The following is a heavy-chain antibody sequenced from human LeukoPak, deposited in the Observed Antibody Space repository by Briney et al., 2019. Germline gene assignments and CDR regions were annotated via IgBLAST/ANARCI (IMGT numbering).Heavy chain of an antibody. J-gene: IGHJ4*02. CDR2: INPNSGGT. CDR1: GYTFTDYY. V-gene: IGHV1-2*02. CDR3: AREGPIVGATHLVDY. D-gene: IGHD1-26*01. Sequence: ASVKVSCKASGYTFTDYYMHWVRQAPGQGLEWMGWINPNSGGTNYAQKFQGRVTMTRDTSISTAYMELSRLRSDDTAVHYCAREGPIVGATHLVDYWGQGTLVTVSS.